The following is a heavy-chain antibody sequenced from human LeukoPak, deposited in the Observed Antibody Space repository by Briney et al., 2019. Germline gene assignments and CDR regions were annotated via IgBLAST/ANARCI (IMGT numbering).Heavy chain of an antibody. D-gene: IGHD6-13*01. Sequence: ASVKVSCKASGYTFTNYDISWVRQAPGQRLEWMGWISAYNGNTNYAQKFQGRVTMTTDTSTSTAYMELRSLRSDDTAVYYCARDRTRAAGDFDYWGQGTLVAVSS. CDR2: ISAYNGNT. CDR1: GYTFTNYD. J-gene: IGHJ4*02. V-gene: IGHV1-18*01. CDR3: ARDRTRAAGDFDY.